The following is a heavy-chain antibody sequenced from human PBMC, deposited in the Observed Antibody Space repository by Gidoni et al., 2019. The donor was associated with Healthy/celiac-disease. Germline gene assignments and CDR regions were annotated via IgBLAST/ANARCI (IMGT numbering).Heavy chain of an antibody. CDR2: IKCKTDGGTT. CDR1: GFTFSNAW. D-gene: IGHD3-10*01. CDR3: TLGLLWHPPQPYYYYGMDV. J-gene: IGHJ6*02. V-gene: IGHV3-15*01. Sequence: EVQLLESGGGLVKPGGSLVLPCAASGFTFSNAWVRWVRQAPGKGLEWVGRIKCKTDGGTTDYAAPVKGRFTISRDYSKNTLYLQMNSLKTEDTAVYYCTLGLLWHPPQPYYYYGMDVWGQGTTVTVSS.